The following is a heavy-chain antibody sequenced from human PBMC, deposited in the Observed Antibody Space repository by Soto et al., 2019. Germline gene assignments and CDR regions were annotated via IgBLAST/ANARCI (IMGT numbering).Heavy chain of an antibody. CDR1: WDSVSSNSAA. V-gene: IGHV6-1*01. CDR3: ARGRGVATTPDAFDI. J-gene: IGHJ3*02. D-gene: IGHD5-12*01. CDR2: TYYRSKWYN. Sequence: SQTLSLTCAISWDSVSSNSAACNWIRPSPSRGLEWLGRTYYRSKWYNDYAVSVKSRITINPDTSKNQFSLQLNSVTPEDTAVYYCARGRGVATTPDAFDIWGQGTMVTVSS.